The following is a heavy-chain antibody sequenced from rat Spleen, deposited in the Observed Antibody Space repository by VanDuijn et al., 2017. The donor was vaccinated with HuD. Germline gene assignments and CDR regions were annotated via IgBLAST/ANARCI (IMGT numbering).Heavy chain of an antibody. V-gene: IGHV5-20*01. J-gene: IGHJ3*01. CDR1: GFTFSNYD. CDR3: TTENYWFAH. D-gene: IGHD1-1*01. CDR2: ISFDGSTT. Sequence: EVQLVESGGGLVQPGRSMKLSCAVSGFTFSNYDTAWVRQAPTKGPEWVASISFDGSTTYYRDSVRGRFTISRDDTESTLYLQMNSLMSEDTATYYCTTENYWFAHWGQGTLVTVSS.